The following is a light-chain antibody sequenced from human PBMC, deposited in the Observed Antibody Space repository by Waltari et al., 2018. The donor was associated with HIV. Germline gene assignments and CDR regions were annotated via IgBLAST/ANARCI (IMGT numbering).Light chain of an antibody. Sequence: EIVMTQSPATLSVSPGERATLSCRASQSVSSKVAWYQQKPGQAPRLLIYGASTRATGIPARFSGSESGTEFTLTISSLQSEDFAVYYCQHYNTWPHSFGQGTKLEIK. V-gene: IGKV3-15*01. CDR2: GAS. CDR1: QSVSSK. CDR3: QHYNTWPHS. J-gene: IGKJ2*03.